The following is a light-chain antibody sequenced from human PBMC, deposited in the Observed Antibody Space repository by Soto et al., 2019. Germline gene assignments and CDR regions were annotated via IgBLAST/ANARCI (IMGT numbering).Light chain of an antibody. V-gene: IGKV3-15*01. CDR3: QQSNSWPYT. Sequence: EIVMTQSPATLSVSPGERATLSCRASQSVSSNLAWYQQKPGQGPRLLFYRASTRATGIPARFIGSGSGTDFTLTIISLQSEDFAVYYCQQSNSWPYTFGQGTKLEIK. CDR1: QSVSSN. CDR2: RAS. J-gene: IGKJ2*01.